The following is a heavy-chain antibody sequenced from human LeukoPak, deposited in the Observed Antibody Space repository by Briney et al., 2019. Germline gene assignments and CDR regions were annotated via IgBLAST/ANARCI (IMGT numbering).Heavy chain of an antibody. Sequence: GGSLRLSCAASGFTFDDYAMHWVRQAPGKGLEWVSGISWNSGSIGYADSVKGRFTISRDNSKNTLYLQMNSLRAEDTAVYYCATTWIQLWLTDYWGQGTLVTVSS. J-gene: IGHJ4*02. CDR1: GFTFDDYA. V-gene: IGHV3-9*01. D-gene: IGHD5-18*01. CDR2: ISWNSGSI. CDR3: ATTWIQLWLTDY.